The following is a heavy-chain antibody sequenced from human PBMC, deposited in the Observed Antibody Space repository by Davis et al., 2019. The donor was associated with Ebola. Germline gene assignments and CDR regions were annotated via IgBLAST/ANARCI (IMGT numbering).Heavy chain of an antibody. CDR3: AKGTVQGSFDY. V-gene: IGHV3-53*01. CDR2: IYSGGST. Sequence: PGGSLRLSCAASGFTVSSNYMSWVRQAPGKGLEWVSVIYSGGSTYYADSVKGRFTISRDNAKGSLYLQMNSLSDEDTAVYYCAKGTVQGSFDYWGQGTLVTVSS. J-gene: IGHJ4*02. CDR1: GFTVSSNY. D-gene: IGHD3-10*01.